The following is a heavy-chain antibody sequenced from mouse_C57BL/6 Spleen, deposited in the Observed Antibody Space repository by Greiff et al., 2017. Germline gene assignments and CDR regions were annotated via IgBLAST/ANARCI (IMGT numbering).Heavy chain of an antibody. CDR1: GYTFTDYE. CDR3: TRATTVVSYWYFDV. CDR2: IDPETGGT. D-gene: IGHD1-1*01. J-gene: IGHJ1*03. V-gene: IGHV1-15*01. Sequence: QVQLQQSGAELVRPGASVTLSCKASGYTFTDYEMHWVKQTPVHGLEWIGAIDPETGGTAYNQKFKGKAILTADKSSSTAYMELRSLTSEDSAVYYGTRATTVVSYWYFDVWGTGTTVTVSS.